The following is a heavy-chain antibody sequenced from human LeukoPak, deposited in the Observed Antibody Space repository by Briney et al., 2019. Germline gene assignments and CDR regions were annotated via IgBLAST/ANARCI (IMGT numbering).Heavy chain of an antibody. CDR2: ISAYSGNA. Sequence: AAVKVSCKSSGYTFTSYGISWGRQAPGQGLELIGWISAYSGNANYAQELQGRVPITTYTATSKAYQELRSLRSDDTAVYYCAREPRYCSSTRRYGWWFDSWREGRLVSDCS. J-gene: IGHJ5*01. V-gene: IGHV1-18*01. CDR3: AREPRYCSSTRRYGWWFDS. D-gene: IGHD2-2*01. CDR1: GYTFTSYG.